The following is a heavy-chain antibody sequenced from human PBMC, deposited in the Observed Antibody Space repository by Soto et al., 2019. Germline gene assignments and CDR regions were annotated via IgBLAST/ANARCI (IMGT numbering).Heavy chain of an antibody. CDR1: GYTFTSYD. CDR2: MNPNSGNT. CDR3: ARGDLSIEAPPGWFDP. D-gene: IGHD6-6*01. J-gene: IGHJ5*02. V-gene: IGHV1-8*01. Sequence: GASVKVSCKASGYTFTSYDINWVRQATGQGLEWMGWMNPNSGNTGYAQKFQGRVTMTRNTSISTAYMELSSLRSEDTAVYYCARGDLSIEAPPGWFDPWGQGTLVTVSS.